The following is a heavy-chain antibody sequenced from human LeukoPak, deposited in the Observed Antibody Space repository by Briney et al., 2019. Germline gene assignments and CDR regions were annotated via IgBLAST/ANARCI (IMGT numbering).Heavy chain of an antibody. D-gene: IGHD3-10*01. CDR1: GGSISTRYYY. V-gene: IGHV4-39*01. Sequence: PSETLSLICAVSGGSISTRYYYWGWIRQPPGRGLEWIGTIHDSGSTHYSRSLKCQVPISVDTSNNQFSLKLSSVTAGDTAVYYGASLYFYGSGSFPNYWGQGILVTVSS. CDR3: ASLYFYGSGSFPNY. CDR2: IHDSGST. J-gene: IGHJ4*02.